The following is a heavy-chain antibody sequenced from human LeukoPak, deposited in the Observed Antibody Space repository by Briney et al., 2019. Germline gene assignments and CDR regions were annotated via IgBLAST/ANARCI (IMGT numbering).Heavy chain of an antibody. CDR3: ARPAYGGGPDAFDI. CDR2: ITSPVGRM. D-gene: IGHD4-23*01. Sequence: GGSLRLSCAASGFTFSTYSMNGVRQAPGKGLEWVSSITSPVGRMYYADSLKGRITISRDNARSTLYLRMNSLRAEDTAVYYCARPAYGGGPDAFDIWGQGTMVTVSS. CDR1: GFTFSTYS. J-gene: IGHJ3*02. V-gene: IGHV3-21*04.